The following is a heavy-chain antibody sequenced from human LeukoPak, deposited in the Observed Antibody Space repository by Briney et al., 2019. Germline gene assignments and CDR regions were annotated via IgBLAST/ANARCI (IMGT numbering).Heavy chain of an antibody. CDR1: GFIFSSYW. D-gene: IGHD2-15*01. CDR2: INQAGSEK. CDR3: ARVVVGVTNRFDP. V-gene: IGHV3-7*05. J-gene: IGHJ5*02. Sequence: GGSLRLSCAASGFIFSSYWMSWVRQAPGKGLEWVANINQAGSEKYYVDSVKGRFTISRDNAKNSLFLQMNSLRAEDTAVYFCARVVVGVTNRFDPWGQGTLVIVSS.